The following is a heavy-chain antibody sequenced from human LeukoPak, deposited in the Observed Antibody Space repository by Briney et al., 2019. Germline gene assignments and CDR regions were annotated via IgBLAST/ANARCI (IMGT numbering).Heavy chain of an antibody. Sequence: PSETLSLTCTVSGGSISSYYWSWIRRPPGKGLEWIGYIYYSGSTNYNPSLKSRVTISVDTSKNQFSLKLSSVTAADTAVYYCARFQTSNFDYWGQGTLVTVSS. CDR3: ARFQTSNFDY. CDR1: GGSISSYY. CDR2: IYYSGST. V-gene: IGHV4-59*01. J-gene: IGHJ4*02.